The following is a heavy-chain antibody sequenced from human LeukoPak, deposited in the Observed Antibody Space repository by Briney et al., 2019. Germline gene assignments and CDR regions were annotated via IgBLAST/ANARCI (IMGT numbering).Heavy chain of an antibody. CDR3: ARDRMATIYYFDY. CDR2: ISSSSSTI. Sequence: GGSLRLSCAASGFTFSSYSMNWVRQAPGKGLEWVSYISSSSSTIYYAGSVKGRFTISRDNAKNSLYLQMNSLRAEDTAVYYCARDRMATIYYFDYWGQGTLVTVSS. D-gene: IGHD5-24*01. J-gene: IGHJ4*02. V-gene: IGHV3-48*01. CDR1: GFTFSSYS.